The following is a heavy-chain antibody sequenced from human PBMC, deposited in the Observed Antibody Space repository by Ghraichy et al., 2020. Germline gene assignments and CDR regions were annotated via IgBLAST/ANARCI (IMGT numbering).Heavy chain of an antibody. D-gene: IGHD4-23*01. CDR2: ILWNSAMI. CDR1: GLTFHEHA. J-gene: IGHJ6*02. CDR3: VKDTSPGGGDV. V-gene: IGHV3-9*01. Sequence: SLNIPCAGSGLTFHEHAMHWVRQVPGKGLEWVSGILWNSAMIGYADSVKGRFTLSTDNAKNSLYLQMNSLRPEDTALYYCVKDTSPGGGDVGGRGTTVTVSS.